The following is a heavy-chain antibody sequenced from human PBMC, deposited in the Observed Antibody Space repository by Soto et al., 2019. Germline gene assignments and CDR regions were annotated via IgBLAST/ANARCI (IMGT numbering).Heavy chain of an antibody. V-gene: IGHV1-46*01. CDR1: VYPFTPYY. Sequence: ASVKVSCQAFVYPFTPYYIHWVRPAPGQGCEWMGMIHPSDGSTAYGQKLQGRVAVTRDTSTSTVYMEVSSLRSDDTAVYYCARVSTYGNFDYWGQGTLVTVSS. CDR2: IHPSDGST. D-gene: IGHD2-2*01. CDR3: ARVSTYGNFDY. J-gene: IGHJ4*02.